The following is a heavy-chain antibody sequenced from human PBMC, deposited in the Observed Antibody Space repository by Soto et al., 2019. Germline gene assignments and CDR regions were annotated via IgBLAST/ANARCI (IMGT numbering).Heavy chain of an antibody. J-gene: IGHJ5*02. CDR1: GYTITSYG. D-gene: IGHD3-3*01. Sequence: ASVKVSCKASGYTITSYGISWVRQAPGQGLEWMGWISAYNGNTNYAQKLQGRVTMTTDTSTSTAYMELRSLRSDDTAVYYCARVVIIRNWFDPWGQGTLVTVSS. V-gene: IGHV1-18*01. CDR2: ISAYNGNT. CDR3: ARVVIIRNWFDP.